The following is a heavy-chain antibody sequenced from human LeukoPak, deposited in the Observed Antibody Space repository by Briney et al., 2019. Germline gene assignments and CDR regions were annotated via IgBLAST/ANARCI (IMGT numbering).Heavy chain of an antibody. Sequence: GGSLRLSCAASGFTFSNYAMNWVRQAPGRGLEWVSAVSGSGGSTYYADSVKGRFTISRDNSKNTLYLQMNSLRAEDTAVYYCAKDLAGSGSYSFDYWGQGTLVTVSS. CDR3: AKDLAGSGSYSFDY. V-gene: IGHV3-23*01. CDR1: GFTFSNYA. CDR2: VSGSGGST. D-gene: IGHD1-26*01. J-gene: IGHJ4*02.